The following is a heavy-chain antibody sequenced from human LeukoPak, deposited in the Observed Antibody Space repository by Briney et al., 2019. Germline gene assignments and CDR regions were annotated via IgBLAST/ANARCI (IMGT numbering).Heavy chain of an antibody. CDR3: AREARFALPVVGSGDY. J-gene: IGHJ4*02. CDR1: GGSLSSSDYY. V-gene: IGHV4-39*07. Sequence: SETLSLTCSVSGGSLSSSDYYWGWIRQPPGKGLEWIGTMFYNGATKSNPSLSSRVTMSIDTSKNQFSLKLRSVTAADTAVYYCAREARFALPVVGSGDYWGQGTLVTVSS. D-gene: IGHD6-19*01. CDR2: MFYNGAT.